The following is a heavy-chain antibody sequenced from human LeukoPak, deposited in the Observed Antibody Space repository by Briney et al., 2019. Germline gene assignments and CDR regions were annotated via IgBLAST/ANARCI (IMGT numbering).Heavy chain of an antibody. CDR2: IYHSGST. CDR1: GGSISSGGYS. Sequence: PSETLSLTCAVSGGSISSGGYSWSWIRQPPGKGLEWIGYIYHSGSTNYNPSLKSRVIISVDKSKNQFSLKLSSVTAADTAVYYCATDLRRGFDQWGQGTLVTVSS. D-gene: IGHD3-16*01. J-gene: IGHJ4*02. V-gene: IGHV4-30-2*01. CDR3: ATDLRRGFDQ.